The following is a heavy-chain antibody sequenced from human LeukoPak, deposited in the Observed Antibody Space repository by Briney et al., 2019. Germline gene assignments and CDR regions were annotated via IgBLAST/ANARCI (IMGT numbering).Heavy chain of an antibody. CDR1: GYTFTSYS. Sequence: ASVKVSCKASGYTFTSYSINWVRQVPGQGLEWMGWINTNTGNPTYVQGFTGRFVFSLDTSVSTAYLQISSLKASDTAMYYCARLTQIIAAANWGQGTLVTVSS. V-gene: IGHV7-4-1*02. D-gene: IGHD6-13*01. J-gene: IGHJ4*02. CDR2: INTNTGNP. CDR3: ARLTQIIAAAN.